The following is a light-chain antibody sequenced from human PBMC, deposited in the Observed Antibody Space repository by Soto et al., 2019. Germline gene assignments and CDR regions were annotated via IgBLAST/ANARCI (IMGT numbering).Light chain of an antibody. J-gene: IGKJ2*01. CDR3: QQYDSSHNT. CDR1: QSVNSRY. CDR2: GTS. V-gene: IGKV3-20*01. Sequence: EIVLTQSPGTLSLSPGERATLSCRASQSVNSRYLGWYQQRPGQAPRLLIYGTSSRATGIPDRFSGSGSGTDFTLTISRLEPEDFAVYYCQQYDSSHNTFGQGTKLEIK.